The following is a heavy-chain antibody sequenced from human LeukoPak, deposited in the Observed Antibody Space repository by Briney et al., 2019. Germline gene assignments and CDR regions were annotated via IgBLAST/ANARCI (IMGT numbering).Heavy chain of an antibody. CDR3: ARGVAFYPHDAFDI. CDR1: GFTVSSNY. J-gene: IGHJ3*02. Sequence: PGGSLRLSCAASGFTVSSNYMSWVRQAPGKGLEWVSVIYSGGSTYYADSVKGRFTISRDNSKNTLYLQMNSLRAEDTAVYYCARGVAFYPHDAFDIWGQGTMVTVSS. V-gene: IGHV3-53*01. D-gene: IGHD2/OR15-2a*01. CDR2: IYSGGST.